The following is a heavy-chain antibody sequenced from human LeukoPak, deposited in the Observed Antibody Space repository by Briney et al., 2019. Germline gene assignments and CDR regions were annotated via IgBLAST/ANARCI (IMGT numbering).Heavy chain of an antibody. CDR3: AKSGYNRFDY. Sequence: GGSLRLSCAASGFTFSSYAMSWVRQAPGKGLEWVSSISGSGSGGSTYYADSVKGRFTISRDNSKNTLYLQMNSLRAEDTAVYYCAKSGYNRFDYWGQGTLVTVSS. CDR2: ISGSGSGGST. V-gene: IGHV3-23*01. D-gene: IGHD5-24*01. J-gene: IGHJ4*02. CDR1: GFTFSSYA.